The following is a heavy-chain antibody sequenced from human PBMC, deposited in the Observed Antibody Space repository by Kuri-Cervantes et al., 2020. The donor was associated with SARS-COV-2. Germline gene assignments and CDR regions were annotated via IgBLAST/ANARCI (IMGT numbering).Heavy chain of an antibody. J-gene: IGHJ5*02. Sequence: ESLKISCTVSGASISSSTYYWGWIRQSPGKGLEWIGSIYESGDTYYSSSLKSRLSLSVDTSKNQFSLRLTSVTAADTAIYYCARSRRVWFDPWGQGTLVTVSS. CDR3: ARSRRVWFDP. D-gene: IGHD1-14*01. CDR1: GASISSSTYY. CDR2: IYESGDT. V-gene: IGHV4-39*01.